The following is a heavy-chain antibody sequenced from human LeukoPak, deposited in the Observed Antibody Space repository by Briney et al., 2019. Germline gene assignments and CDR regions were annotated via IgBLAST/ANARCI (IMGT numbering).Heavy chain of an antibody. D-gene: IGHD3-10*01. CDR2: ISSSSSYI. CDR1: GFTFSSYS. J-gene: IGHJ4*02. Sequence: GGSLRLSCAASGFTFSSYSMNWVRQAPGKGLEWVSSISSSSSYIYYADSVKGRFTISRDNAKNSLYLQMNSLRAEDTAVYYCARSVAYPYGPGSCFDYWGQGTLVTVSS. CDR3: ARSVAYPYGPGSCFDY. V-gene: IGHV3-21*01.